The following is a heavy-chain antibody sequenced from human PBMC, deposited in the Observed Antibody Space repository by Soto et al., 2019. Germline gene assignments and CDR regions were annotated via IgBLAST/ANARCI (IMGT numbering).Heavy chain of an antibody. CDR2: ISWNSGSI. D-gene: IGHD3-3*01. V-gene: IGHV3-9*01. Sequence: GGSLRLSCAASGFTFDDYAMHWVRQAPGKGLEWVSGISWNSGSIGYADSVKGRFTISRDNAKNSLYLQMNSLRAEDTALYYCAKDKPPGLTYYDFWSGSRNLLGGRAYYYYYMDVWGKGTTVTVSS. J-gene: IGHJ6*03. CDR3: AKDKPPGLTYYDFWSGSRNLLGGRAYYYYYMDV. CDR1: GFTFDDYA.